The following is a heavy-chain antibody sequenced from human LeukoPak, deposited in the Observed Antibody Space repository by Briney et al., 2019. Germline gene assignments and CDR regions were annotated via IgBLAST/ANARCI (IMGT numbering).Heavy chain of an antibody. CDR3: AREAVVVAAMYHGMDV. CDR2: ISSSSSYI. D-gene: IGHD2-15*01. Sequence: GGSLRLSCAASGFTFSSYSMNWVRQAPGKGLEWVSSISSSSSYIYYADSVKGRFTISRDNAKNSLYLQMNSLRAEDTAVYYCAREAVVVAAMYHGMDVWGQGTTVTVSS. J-gene: IGHJ6*02. V-gene: IGHV3-21*01. CDR1: GFTFSSYS.